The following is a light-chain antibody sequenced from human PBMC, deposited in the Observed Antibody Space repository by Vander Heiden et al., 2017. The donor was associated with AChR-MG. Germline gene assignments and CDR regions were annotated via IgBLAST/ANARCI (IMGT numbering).Light chain of an antibody. V-gene: IGKV1-39*01. J-gene: IGKJ5*01. CDR1: QSIGDY. CDR3: QQSYSPPIT. CDR2: VAS. Sequence: IQMTQSPSSLSTSVGDRVSITCRASQSIGDYLNWYQHKPGRAPELLIYVASSLHSGVPLRFSGSGSGTDFTLTINSLQPEDSATYYCQQSYSPPITFGQGTRLQIQ.